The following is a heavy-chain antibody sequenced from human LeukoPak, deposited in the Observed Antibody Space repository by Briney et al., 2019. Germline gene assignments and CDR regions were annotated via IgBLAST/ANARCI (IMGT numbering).Heavy chain of an antibody. CDR3: ARHRYYDSSGYYPTSGDFDY. V-gene: IGHV1-18*01. Sequence: GASVKVSCKASGYTFTSYGISWVRQAPGQGLEWMGWSSAYNGNKNYAQKLQGRVTMTTDTSTSTAYMELRSLRSDDTAVYYCARHRYYDSSGYYPTSGDFDYWGQGTLVTVSS. CDR1: GYTFTSYG. CDR2: SSAYNGNK. D-gene: IGHD3-22*01. J-gene: IGHJ4*02.